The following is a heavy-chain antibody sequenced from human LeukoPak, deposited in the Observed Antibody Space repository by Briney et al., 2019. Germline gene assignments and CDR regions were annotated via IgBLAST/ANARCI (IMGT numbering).Heavy chain of an antibody. V-gene: IGHV3-21*01. J-gene: IGHJ6*04. Sequence: GGSLRHSCAASGFTFTNYRMTWVRQAPGKGLEWVSSISSTSGYIFYADSVQGRFTISRDNAKSSLYLQMNSLRAEDTAVYYCARDYFYPMDVWGEGTTVTVPS. CDR3: ARDYFYPMDV. CDR2: ISSTSGYI. CDR1: GFTFTNYR.